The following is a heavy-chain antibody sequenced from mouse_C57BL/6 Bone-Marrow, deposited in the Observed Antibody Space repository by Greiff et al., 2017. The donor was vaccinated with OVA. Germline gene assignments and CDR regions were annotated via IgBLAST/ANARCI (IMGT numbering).Heavy chain of an antibody. CDR2: TYWDDAK. CDR3: ARRALRSSCSYLWYFDV. CDR1: GFSLRTSGMG. V-gene: IGHV8-12*01. D-gene: IGHD1-1*01. Sequence: QVTLKVSGPGILQSSQTLSLTCSFSGFSLRTSGMGVSWIRQPSGKGLDWLAHTYWDDAKLYNPSLKRRPTISKDTSRNQVFLKITSVATADTATYYCARRALRSSCSYLWYFDVWGTGTTVTVSS. J-gene: IGHJ1*03.